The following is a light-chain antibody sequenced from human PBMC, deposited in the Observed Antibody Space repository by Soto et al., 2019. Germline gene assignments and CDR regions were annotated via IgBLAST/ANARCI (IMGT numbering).Light chain of an antibody. Sequence: DIQMTQSPSSLSASVGDRVTITCRASQSISSYLNWYQQKPGKAPKLLIYAASSLQSGVPSRFSGSRSGTDFTLTISSLQPADFATYYCQQSYSTPYTFGQGTKLEIK. CDR2: AAS. V-gene: IGKV1-39*01. CDR1: QSISSY. J-gene: IGKJ2*01. CDR3: QQSYSTPYT.